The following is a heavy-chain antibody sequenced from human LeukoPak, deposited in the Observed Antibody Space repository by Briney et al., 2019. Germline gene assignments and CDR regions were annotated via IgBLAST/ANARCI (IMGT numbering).Heavy chain of an antibody. CDR1: GFSFSAAW. V-gene: IGHV3-7*01. CDR3: VNLGYSD. D-gene: IGHD5-12*01. Sequence: HPGGSLRLSCAASGFSFSAAWMTWVRQAPGKGLEWVATIKNDGSDKYYVDSVKGRSTLSRDNAKNLVYLQMNSLRVEDTAVYYCVNLGYSDGGQGTLVTVSS. CDR2: IKNDGSDK. J-gene: IGHJ4*02.